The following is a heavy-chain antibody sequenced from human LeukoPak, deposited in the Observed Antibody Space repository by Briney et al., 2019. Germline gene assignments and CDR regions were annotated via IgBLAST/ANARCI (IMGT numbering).Heavy chain of an antibody. V-gene: IGHV3-23*01. J-gene: IGHJ3*01. CDR1: GFNVGTYA. Sequence: GGSLRLSCAASGFNVGTYAMSWVRQAPGRGLEWVSCINTGETTFYADSVKGRFTISRDNSNLYLHMTSLRDEDTALYYCAKGSFDVWGQGTVVIVSS. CDR3: AKGSFDV. CDR2: INTGETT.